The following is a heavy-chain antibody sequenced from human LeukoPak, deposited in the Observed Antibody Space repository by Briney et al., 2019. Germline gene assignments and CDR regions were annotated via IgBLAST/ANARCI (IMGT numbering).Heavy chain of an antibody. CDR2: ISWNGYST. D-gene: IGHD3-10*01. CDR3: ASAGLTYGSGSYFVY. CDR1: GFSFRGYT. V-gene: IGHV3-43*01. Sequence: GGSLRLSCAASGFSFRGYTMHWVRQAPGKGLEWVSLISWNGYSTSYGASVEGRFTISRDNAKNSLYLQMNSLRAEDTALYYCASAGLTYGSGSYFVYWGQGTLVTVSS. J-gene: IGHJ4*02.